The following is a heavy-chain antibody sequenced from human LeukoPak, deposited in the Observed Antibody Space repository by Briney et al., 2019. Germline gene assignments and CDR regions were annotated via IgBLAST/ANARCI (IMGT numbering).Heavy chain of an antibody. D-gene: IGHD2/OR15-2a*01. V-gene: IGHV5-51*01. Sequence: KRGASLQISCQGSGYIFTSYWIGWVRQLPGKGLEGMGIIYPGDSDTRDSPSLQGQVTISADKYNRTAYLQWSSLKASDTAMYYCARQLHSIDYWGQGTLVTVSS. CDR1: GYIFTSYW. J-gene: IGHJ4*02. CDR3: ARQLHSIDY. CDR2: IYPGDSDT.